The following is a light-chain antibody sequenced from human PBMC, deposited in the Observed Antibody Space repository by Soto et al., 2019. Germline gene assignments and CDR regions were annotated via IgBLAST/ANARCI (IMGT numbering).Light chain of an antibody. CDR1: QSISTY. J-gene: IGKJ4*01. CDR2: DAS. Sequence: DIQMTQSPSSLSASVGDRVTIACRASQSISTYLIWYQQKPGKAPKLLIYDASNLESGVPSRFSGSGSGTDFTLTISSLEPEDFAVYYCQEGTYWPAFGGGTKVDIK. V-gene: IGKV1-39*01. CDR3: QEGTYWPA.